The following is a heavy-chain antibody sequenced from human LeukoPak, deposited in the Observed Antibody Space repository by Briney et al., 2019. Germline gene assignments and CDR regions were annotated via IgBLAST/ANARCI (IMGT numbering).Heavy chain of an antibody. J-gene: IGHJ3*02. V-gene: IGHV1-69*05. D-gene: IGHD3-9*01. CDR1: GGTFSSYA. CDR2: IIPIFGTA. Sequence: SVKVSCKASGGTFSSYAISWVRQAPGQGLEWMGGIIPIFGTANYAQKFQGRVTITTDESTSTAYMELSSLRSEDTAVYYCAREFKEVAHYDILTGYFHDAFDIWGQGTMVTVSS. CDR3: AREFKEVAHYDILTGYFHDAFDI.